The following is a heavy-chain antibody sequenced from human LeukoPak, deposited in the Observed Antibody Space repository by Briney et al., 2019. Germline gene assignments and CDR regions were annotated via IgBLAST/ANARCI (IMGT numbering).Heavy chain of an antibody. CDR1: GFTVSSNY. CDR3: AKDYKEHIVVVTSTNAFDY. D-gene: IGHD2-21*02. CDR2: IYSGGST. J-gene: IGHJ4*02. Sequence: GGSLRLSCAASGFTVSSNYMSWVRQAPGKGLEWVSVIYSGGSTYYADSVKGRFTISRDNSKNTLYLQMNSLRAEDTAVYYCAKDYKEHIVVVTSTNAFDYWGQGTLVTVSS. V-gene: IGHV3-53*01.